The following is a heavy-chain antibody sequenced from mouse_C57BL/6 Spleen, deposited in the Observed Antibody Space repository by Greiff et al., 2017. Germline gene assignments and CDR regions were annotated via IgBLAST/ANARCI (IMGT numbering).Heavy chain of an antibody. CDR1: GYSITSGYY. J-gene: IGHJ2*01. CDR2: ISYDGSN. V-gene: IGHV3-6*01. Sequence: VQLKQSGPGLVKPSQSLSLTCSVTGYSITSGYYWNWIRQFPGNKLEWMGYISYDGSNNYNPSLKNRISITRDTSKNQFFLKLNSVTTEDTATYYCAREGYDGYLDYWGQGTTLTVSS. D-gene: IGHD2-3*01. CDR3: AREGYDGYLDY.